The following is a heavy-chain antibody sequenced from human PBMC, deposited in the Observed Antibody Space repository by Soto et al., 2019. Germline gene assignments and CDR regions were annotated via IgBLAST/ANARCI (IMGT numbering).Heavy chain of an antibody. Sequence: EVQLVESGGGLVQPGGSLRLSCAASGFTLSSYWMHWVRQAPGRELMWVSRISSDGTDVLHADSVKGRFTISRDNARNTVYLQSNSLRAEDTAVSYCARDQTVPGPANRDSWGQGTLVAVSS. CDR2: ISSDGTDV. CDR1: GFTLSSYW. D-gene: IGHD6-19*01. J-gene: IGHJ4*02. CDR3: ARDQTVPGPANRDS. V-gene: IGHV3-74*01.